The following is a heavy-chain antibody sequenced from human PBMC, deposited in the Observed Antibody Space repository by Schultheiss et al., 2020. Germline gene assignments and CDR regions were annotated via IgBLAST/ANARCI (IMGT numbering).Heavy chain of an antibody. CDR3: AKSITRSYYYGSGSYYNSPNYFDY. D-gene: IGHD3-10*01. J-gene: IGHJ4*02. Sequence: GGSLRLSCAASGFTFSSYAMSWVRQAPGKGLEWVSAISGSGGSTYYADSVKGRFTISRDNSKNTLYLQMNSLRAEDTAVYYCAKSITRSYYYGSGSYYNSPNYFDYWGQGTLVTVSS. CDR2: ISGSGGST. CDR1: GFTFSSYA. V-gene: IGHV3-23*01.